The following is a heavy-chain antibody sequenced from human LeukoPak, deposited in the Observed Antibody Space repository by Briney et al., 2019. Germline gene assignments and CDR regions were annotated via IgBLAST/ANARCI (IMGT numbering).Heavy chain of an antibody. D-gene: IGHD3-10*01. CDR1: GGSFSLYY. Sequence: SETLSLTCTIYGGSFSLYYWSWIRQPPGKGLEWIGEINHSGSTTYNPSLKSRVTISLDTSKSQFSLILTSVTAADTAVYYCARLVYYGSGSYYKTYGMDVWGQGTTVTVSS. CDR3: ARLVYYGSGSYYKTYGMDV. J-gene: IGHJ6*02. CDR2: INHSGST. V-gene: IGHV4-34*01.